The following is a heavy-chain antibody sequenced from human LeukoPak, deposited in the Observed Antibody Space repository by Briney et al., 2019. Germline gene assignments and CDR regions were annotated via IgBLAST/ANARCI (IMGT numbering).Heavy chain of an antibody. V-gene: IGHV3-15*07. D-gene: IGHD1-20*01. CDR3: STLTSRGLSDS. CDR2: IKSKADGETI. J-gene: IGHJ4*02. CDR1: GFTFTNAW. Sequence: GGSLRLSCAASGFTFTNAWMNWVRQAPGKGLEWVGRIKSKADGETIDYAAPVKGRFTFSRDDSKNMLYLQMNSPKSEDTAVYYCSTLTSRGLSDSWGQGTLVTVSS.